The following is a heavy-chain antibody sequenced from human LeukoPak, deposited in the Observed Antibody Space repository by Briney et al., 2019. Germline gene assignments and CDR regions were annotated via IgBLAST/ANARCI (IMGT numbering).Heavy chain of an antibody. Sequence: ASVKVSCKASGYTFTSYDINWVRQATGQGLEWMGWMNPNSGNTGCAQKFQGRVTITRNTSISTAYMELSSLRSEDTAAYYCARRYIVGAYYYFDYWGQGTLVTVSS. V-gene: IGHV1-8*03. CDR1: GYTFTSYD. J-gene: IGHJ4*02. D-gene: IGHD1-26*01. CDR2: MNPNSGNT. CDR3: ARRYIVGAYYYFDY.